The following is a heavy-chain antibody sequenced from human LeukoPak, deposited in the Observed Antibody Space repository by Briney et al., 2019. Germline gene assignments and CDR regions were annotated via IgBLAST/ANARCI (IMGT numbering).Heavy chain of an antibody. Sequence: GGSLRLSCVASGFSFSRYWMSWVRQAPGKGLEWVANIEQDGSEKDYVDSVKGRFTISRDNAKNSLYLQMNSLRAEDTAVYYCARAEEGYCSGGSCYYYYDMDVWGQGTTVTVSS. CDR2: IEQDGSEK. J-gene: IGHJ6*02. D-gene: IGHD2-15*01. CDR1: GFSFSRYW. CDR3: ARAEEGYCSGGSCYYYYDMDV. V-gene: IGHV3-7*02.